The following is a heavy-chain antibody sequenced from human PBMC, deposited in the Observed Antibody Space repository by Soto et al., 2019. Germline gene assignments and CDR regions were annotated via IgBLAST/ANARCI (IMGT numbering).Heavy chain of an antibody. CDR1: GFNFIYYY. CDR3: ATGLKDTSNRPSFDS. CDR2: ILSLESHK. Sequence: GGSLRLSCSVFGFNFIYYYMNWIRQIPVKGLEWVSSILSLESHKYYAASVMGRFSVSRDNAKRSLFLQMNNLRAEDTGIYFCATGLKDTSNRPSFDSWGPGTPVTVSS. J-gene: IGHJ4*02. V-gene: IGHV3-11*01. D-gene: IGHD2-8*01.